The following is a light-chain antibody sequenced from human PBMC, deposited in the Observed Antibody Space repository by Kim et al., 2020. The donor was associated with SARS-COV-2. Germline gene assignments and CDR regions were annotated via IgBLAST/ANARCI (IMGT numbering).Light chain of an antibody. J-gene: IGLJ2*01. CDR3: QAWDSSTAR. Sequence: SVSPGQTASITCSGDKLGDKYACWYQQKPGQSPVLVIYQDSKRPSGIPERFSGSNSGNTATLTISGTQAMDEADYYCQAWDSSTARFGGGTKVTVL. CDR2: QDS. CDR1: KLGDKY. V-gene: IGLV3-1*01.